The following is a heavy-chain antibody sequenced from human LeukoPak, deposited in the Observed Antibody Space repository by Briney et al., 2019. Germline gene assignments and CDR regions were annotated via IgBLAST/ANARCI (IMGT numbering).Heavy chain of an antibody. CDR2: IYYSGST. CDR1: GGSISSGGYY. Sequence: PSETLSLTCSVSGGSISSGGYYWSWIRQHPGKGLEWIGYIYYSGSTYYNPSLKSRVTISVDTSKNQFSLKLSSVTAADTAVYYCAGSGSYFYHYWGQGTLVTVSS. CDR3: AGSGSYFYHY. J-gene: IGHJ4*02. D-gene: IGHD1-26*01. V-gene: IGHV4-31*03.